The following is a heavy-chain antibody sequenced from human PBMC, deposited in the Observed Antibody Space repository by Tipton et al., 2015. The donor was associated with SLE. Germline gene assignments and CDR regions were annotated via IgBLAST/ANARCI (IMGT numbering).Heavy chain of an antibody. CDR3: ATLGAVAGTVFDY. D-gene: IGHD6-19*01. J-gene: IGHJ4*02. CDR1: GYTFTSYD. Sequence: QVQLVQSGAEVKKPGASVKVSCKASGYTFTSYDINWVRQATGQGLEWMGWMNPNSGNTGYAQKFQGRVTMTRNTSISTAYMGLSSLRSEDTAVYYGATLGAVAGTVFDYWGQGTLFTVSS. CDR2: MNPNSGNT. V-gene: IGHV1-8*01.